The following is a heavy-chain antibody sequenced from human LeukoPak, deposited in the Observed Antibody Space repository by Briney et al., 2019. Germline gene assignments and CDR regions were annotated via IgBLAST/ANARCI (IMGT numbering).Heavy chain of an antibody. V-gene: IGHV1-2*02. D-gene: IGHD3-3*01. CDR2: INPNSGGT. J-gene: IGHJ6*02. CDR1: GYTFTGHY. Sequence: ASVKVSCKASGYTFTGHYMHWVRQAPGQGLEWMGWINPNSGGTNYAQKFQGRVTMTRDTSISTAYMELSRLRSDDTAVYYCARTIFGVDQYYYGMDVWGQGTTVTVSS. CDR3: ARTIFGVDQYYYGMDV.